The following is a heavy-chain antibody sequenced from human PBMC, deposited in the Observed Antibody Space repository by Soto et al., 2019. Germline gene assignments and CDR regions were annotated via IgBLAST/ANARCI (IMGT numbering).Heavy chain of an antibody. CDR2: IIPIFGTA. Sequence: QVQLVQSGAEVKKPGSSVTVSCKASGGTFSSNTISWVRQAPGQGLEWMGGIIPIFGTANYAQKFQGRATITADESTSTAYMELSSLRSEDTAVYYCARGNHRWLQLWYFDLWGRGTLVTVSS. D-gene: IGHD5-12*01. J-gene: IGHJ2*01. CDR3: ARGNHRWLQLWYFDL. CDR1: GGTFSSNT. V-gene: IGHV1-69*12.